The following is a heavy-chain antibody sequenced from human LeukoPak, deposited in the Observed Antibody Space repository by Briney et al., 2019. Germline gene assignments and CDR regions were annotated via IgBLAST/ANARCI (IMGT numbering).Heavy chain of an antibody. V-gene: IGHV1-2*02. CDR1: GYTFTGYY. Sequence: VSVKVSCKASGYTFTGYYMHWVRQAPGQGLEWMGWINTNSGGTNYAQKFQGRVTMTRDTSISPAYMEPSRLRSDDTAVYYCASLPYSSGWFDYWGQGTLVTVSS. CDR2: INTNSGGT. J-gene: IGHJ4*02. CDR3: ASLPYSSGWFDY. D-gene: IGHD6-19*01.